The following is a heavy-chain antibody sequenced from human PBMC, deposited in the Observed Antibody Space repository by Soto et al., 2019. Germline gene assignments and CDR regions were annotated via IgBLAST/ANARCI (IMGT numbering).Heavy chain of an antibody. V-gene: IGHV3-30-3*01. CDR2: ISYDGSNK. Sequence: QVQLVESGGGVVQPGRSLRLSCAASGFTFSSYAMHWVRQAPGKGLEWVAVISYDGSNKYYADSVKGRFTISRDNSKNTLYLQMNSLRAEDTAVYYCAAPREGPLFDYWGQGTLVTVSS. J-gene: IGHJ4*02. CDR1: GFTFSSYA. CDR3: AAPREGPLFDY. D-gene: IGHD6-6*01.